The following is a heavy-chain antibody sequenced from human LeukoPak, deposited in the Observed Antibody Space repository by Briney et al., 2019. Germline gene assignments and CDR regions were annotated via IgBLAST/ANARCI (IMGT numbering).Heavy chain of an antibody. V-gene: IGHV1-18*01. CDR2: ISTYNGNT. CDR1: GYTSTSYG. CDR3: ARERGGYSYGDY. J-gene: IGHJ4*02. Sequence: ASVKVSCKASGYTSTSYGISWVRQAPGQGLEWMGWISTYNGNTNYAQKLQGRVTMTTDTSTSTAYMELRSLRSDDTAVYYCARERGGYSYGDYWGQGTLVTVSS. D-gene: IGHD5-18*01.